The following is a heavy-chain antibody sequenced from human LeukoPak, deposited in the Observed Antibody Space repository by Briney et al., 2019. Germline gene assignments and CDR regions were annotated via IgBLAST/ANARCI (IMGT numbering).Heavy chain of an antibody. J-gene: IGHJ4*02. CDR3: ARERDRVFDY. Sequence: ASVKVSCKASGYTFTSYGISWVRQAPGQGLEWMGWISAYNGGTNYAQKFQGRVTMTRDTSISTAYMELSRLRSDDTAVYYCARERDRVFDYWGQGTLVTVSS. D-gene: IGHD2-15*01. V-gene: IGHV1-18*01. CDR1: GYTFTSYG. CDR2: ISAYNGGT.